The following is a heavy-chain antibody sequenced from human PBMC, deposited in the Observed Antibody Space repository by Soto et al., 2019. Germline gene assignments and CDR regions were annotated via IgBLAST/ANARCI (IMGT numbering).Heavy chain of an antibody. Sequence: QVQLVESGGGVVQPGRSLRLSCAASGFTFSSYAMHWVRKAPGKGLEWVAVISYDGSNKYYADSVKGRFTISRDNSKNTLYLQMNSLRAEDTAVYYCARDLGFLEWLLAYWGQGTLVTVSS. CDR1: GFTFSSYA. D-gene: IGHD3-3*01. V-gene: IGHV3-30-3*01. CDR3: ARDLGFLEWLLAY. J-gene: IGHJ4*02. CDR2: ISYDGSNK.